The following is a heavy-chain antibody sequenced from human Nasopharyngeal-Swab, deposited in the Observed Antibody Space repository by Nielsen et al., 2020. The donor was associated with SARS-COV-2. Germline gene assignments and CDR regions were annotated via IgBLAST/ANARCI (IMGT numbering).Heavy chain of an antibody. CDR2: IYYSGST. V-gene: IGHV4-59*01. Sequence: SETLSLTCTVSGGSISSYYWSWIRQPPGKGLEWIGYIYYSGSTNYNPPLKSRVTISVDTSKDQFSLKLSSVTAADTAVYYCARVGGIPGGYSSSWGYYYGMDVWGQGTTVTVSS. J-gene: IGHJ6*02. D-gene: IGHD6-13*01. CDR3: ARVGGIPGGYSSSWGYYYGMDV. CDR1: GGSISSYY.